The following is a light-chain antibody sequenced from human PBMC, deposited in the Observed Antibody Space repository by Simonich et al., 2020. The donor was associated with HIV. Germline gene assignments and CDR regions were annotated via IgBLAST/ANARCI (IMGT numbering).Light chain of an antibody. CDR1: QSVSSN. V-gene: IGKV3-15*01. J-gene: IGKJ2*01. CDR3: QQYHNWPPYT. CDR2: GAS. Sequence: EIVMTQSPATLSVSPGERATLSCRASQSVSSNLAWYQQKPGQDLRLLIYGASTRATGIPARFSGSGSGTEFTLTIRSLQSEDFAVYYCQQYHNWPPYTFGQGTKLEIK.